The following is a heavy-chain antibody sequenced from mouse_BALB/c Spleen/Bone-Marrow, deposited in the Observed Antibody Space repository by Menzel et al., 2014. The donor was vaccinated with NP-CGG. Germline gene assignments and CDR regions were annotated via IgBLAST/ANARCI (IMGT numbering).Heavy chain of an antibody. CDR3: ARAGGNYEDYNKDY. Sequence: QVQLQQSGSVLVRPGASVKLSCKTSGYTFTSSWIHWAKQRPGQGLEWIGEIHPNSGNTNYNEKFKDKATLTVDTSSXTAYVELSSLTTEDSAVYYWARAGGNYEDYNKDYWGQGTPGTGSS. CDR2: IHPNSGNT. V-gene: IGHV1S130*01. D-gene: IGHD1-1*01. J-gene: IGHJ4*01. CDR1: GYTFTSSW.